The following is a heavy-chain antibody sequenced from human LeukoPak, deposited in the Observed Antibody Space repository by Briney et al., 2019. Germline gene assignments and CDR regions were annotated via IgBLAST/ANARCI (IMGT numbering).Heavy chain of an antibody. D-gene: IGHD6-13*01. CDR3: ASLAAAGFYYYYYMDV. CDR1: GFTFSSYA. Sequence: GGSLRLSCAASGFTFSSYAMHWVRQAPGKGLKWVAVISYDGSNKYYADSVKGRFTISRDNSKNTLYLQMNSLRAEDTAVYYCASLAAAGFYYYYYMDVWGKGTTVTVSS. CDR2: ISYDGSNK. J-gene: IGHJ6*03. V-gene: IGHV3-30*01.